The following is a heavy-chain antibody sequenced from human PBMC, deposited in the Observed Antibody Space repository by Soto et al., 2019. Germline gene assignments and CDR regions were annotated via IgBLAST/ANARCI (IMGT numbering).Heavy chain of an antibody. Sequence: ASVKVSCKASKYTFPDYYVHWVRQAPGQGLEWMGWINPNSGDTNYAQKFQGRVTMTRDTSISTAYMELSRLRSDDTAVYYCARDRQRSSYYYVLDFFDCWGQGTLVTVSS. CDR2: INPNSGDT. V-gene: IGHV1-2*02. J-gene: IGHJ4*02. CDR1: KYTFPDYY. CDR3: ARDRQRSSYYYVLDFFDC. D-gene: IGHD3-22*01.